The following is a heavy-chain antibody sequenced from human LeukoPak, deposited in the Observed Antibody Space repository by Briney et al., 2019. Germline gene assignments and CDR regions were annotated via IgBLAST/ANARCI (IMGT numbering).Heavy chain of an antibody. CDR3: ARDGGSYRAFDI. CDR1: GYTFTDDY. V-gene: IGHV1-2*02. Sequence: ASVKVSCKASGYTFTDDYVHWVRQAPGQGLEWMGWINPNSGGTNYAQKFYARVTMTRDTSISTAYMELSRLRSDDTAVYYCARDGGSYRAFDIWGQGTMVTVSS. J-gene: IGHJ3*02. CDR2: INPNSGGT. D-gene: IGHD1-26*01.